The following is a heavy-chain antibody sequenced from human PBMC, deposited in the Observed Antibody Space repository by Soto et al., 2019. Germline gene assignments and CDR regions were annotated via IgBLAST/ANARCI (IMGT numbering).Heavy chain of an antibody. CDR2: ISWNSGSI. CDR1: GFTFDDYA. Sequence: PGGPLRLSCPASGFTFDDYAMHWVRQAPGKGLEWVSGISWNSGSIGYADSVKGRFTISRDNAKNSLYLQMNSLRAEDTVLYYCAKAPNYYSGMDVWGQGTTVTVSS. CDR3: AKAPNYYSGMDV. V-gene: IGHV3-9*01. J-gene: IGHJ6*02.